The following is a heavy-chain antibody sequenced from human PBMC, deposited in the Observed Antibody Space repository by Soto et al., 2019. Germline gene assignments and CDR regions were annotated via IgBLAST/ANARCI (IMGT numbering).Heavy chain of an antibody. CDR2: IYYSGST. J-gene: IGHJ6*02. CDR1: GGSIGSGDYY. CDR3: ARATTVTTFYYYYYYGMDV. V-gene: IGHV4-30-4*01. Sequence: SETLSLTCTVSGGSIGSGDYYWSWIRQPPGKGLEWIGYIYYSGSTYYNPSLKSRVTISVDTSKNQFSLKLSSVTAADTAVYYCARATTVTTFYYYYYYGMDVWGQGTTLTVSS. D-gene: IGHD4-17*01.